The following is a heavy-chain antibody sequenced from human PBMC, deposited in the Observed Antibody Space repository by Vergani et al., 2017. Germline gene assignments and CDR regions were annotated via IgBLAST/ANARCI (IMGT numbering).Heavy chain of an antibody. CDR1: GGSISSSSYY. CDR2: IYYSGST. V-gene: IGHV4-39*07. D-gene: IGHD2-15*01. J-gene: IGHJ4*02. Sequence: QVQLQESGPGLVKPSETLSLTCTVSGGSISSSSYYWGWIRQPPGKGLEWIGSIYYSGSTYYNPSLKSRVTISVDTSKNQFSLKLSSVTAADTAVYYCAREDIVVVVGSAYYFDYWGQGTLVTVSS. CDR3: AREDIVVVVGSAYYFDY.